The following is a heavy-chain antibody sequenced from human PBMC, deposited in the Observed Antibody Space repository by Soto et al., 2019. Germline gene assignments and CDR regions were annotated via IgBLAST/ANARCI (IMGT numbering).Heavy chain of an antibody. V-gene: IGHV4-34*01. CDR3: ARGPSTMVRGVSYYYGMDV. D-gene: IGHD3-10*01. CDR2: INHSGST. J-gene: IGHJ6*02. Sequence: SETLSLTCAVYGGSFSGYYWSWIRQPPGKGLEWIGEINHSGSTNYNPSLKSRVTISVDTSKNQFSLKLSSVTAADTAVYYCARGPSTMVRGVSYYYGMDVWGQGTTVTVSS. CDR1: GGSFSGYY.